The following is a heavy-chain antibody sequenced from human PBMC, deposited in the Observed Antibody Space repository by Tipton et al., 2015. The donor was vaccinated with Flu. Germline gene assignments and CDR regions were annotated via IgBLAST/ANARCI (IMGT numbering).Heavy chain of an antibody. CDR1: GFIFSTYW. Sequence: SLRLSCAASGFIFSTYWMHWVRQAPGKGLEWVANIKQDGSQIYYLDSVRGRFTISRDNAKNSLYLQMTSLRVEDTAVYYCVRSVGGSDSHWGQGTLVTVSS. J-gene: IGHJ4*02. CDR2: IKQDGSQI. D-gene: IGHD1-26*01. CDR3: VRSVGGSDSH. V-gene: IGHV3-7*01.